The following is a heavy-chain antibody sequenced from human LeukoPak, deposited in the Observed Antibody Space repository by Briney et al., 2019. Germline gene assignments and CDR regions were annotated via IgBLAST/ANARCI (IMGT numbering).Heavy chain of an antibody. CDR1: GYTFTGYY. CDR3: ASEQQLVLD. Sequence: ASVKVSCKASGYTFTGYYMHWVPHAPGQGLEWMGWINPKSGGTNYAQKFRGRVTMTRDTYISTAYMELSRLRYDDTAVYYCASEQQLVLDWGQGTLVTVSS. J-gene: IGHJ4*02. CDR2: INPKSGGT. V-gene: IGHV1-2*02. D-gene: IGHD6-13*01.